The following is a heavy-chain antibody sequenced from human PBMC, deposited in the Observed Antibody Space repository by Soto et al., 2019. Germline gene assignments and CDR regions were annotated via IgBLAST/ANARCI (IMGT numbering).Heavy chain of an antibody. CDR3: AGGHDAVVQAGRRENHYYYRMDV. CDR1: CYTFTSYG. V-gene: IGHV1-18*01. J-gene: IGHJ6*02. D-gene: IGHD2-2*01. Sequence: SVEVSFRASCYTFTSYGISWVRQAPGQGLEWMGWISAYNGNTNYAQKLQGRVTMTTDTSTSTAYMELRSLRSDDTAVYYCAGGHDAVVQAGRRENHYYYRMDVWGQGTTVTVS. CDR2: ISAYNGNT.